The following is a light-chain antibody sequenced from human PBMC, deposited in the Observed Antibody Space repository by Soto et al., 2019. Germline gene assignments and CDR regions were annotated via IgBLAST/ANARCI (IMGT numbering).Light chain of an antibody. V-gene: IGKV1-5*03. CDR3: QHYNSYSEA. Sequence: DIQMTQSPATLSASLGDRVTITCGAGQSIGTWLAWYQQKPGKAPKLLISNASTLKSGVPSRFSASGSGTEFTLTISSLQPDDFATYYCQHYNSYSEAFGQGTKV. CDR2: NAS. CDR1: QSIGTW. J-gene: IGKJ1*01.